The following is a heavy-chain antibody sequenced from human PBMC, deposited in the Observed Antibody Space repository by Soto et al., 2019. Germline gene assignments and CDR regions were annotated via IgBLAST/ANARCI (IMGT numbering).Heavy chain of an antibody. V-gene: IGHV1-69*13. J-gene: IGHJ6*02. CDR2: IIPIFGTA. CDR3: ARESGYSYGWGYYYYGMDV. CDR1: GGTLSSYA. Sequence: ASVKVSCKASGGTLSSYAISWVRQAPGQGLEWMGGIIPIFGTANYAQKFQGRVTITADESTSTAYMELSSLRSEDTAVYYCARESGYSYGWGYYYYGMDVWGQGTTVTVSS. D-gene: IGHD5-18*01.